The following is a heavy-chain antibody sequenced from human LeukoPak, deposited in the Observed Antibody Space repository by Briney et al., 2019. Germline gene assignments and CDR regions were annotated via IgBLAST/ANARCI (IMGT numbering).Heavy chain of an antibody. Sequence: GGSLRLSCAASGFTVSSNYMSWVRQAPGKGLEWVSIIYSGGSTYYADSVRGKFTISRDNSRNTVYLQMNSLRAEDTAVYYCSRERSYAFDIWGQGTMVTVSS. CDR1: GFTVSSNY. CDR2: IYSGGST. CDR3: SRERSYAFDI. V-gene: IGHV3-66*01. J-gene: IGHJ3*02.